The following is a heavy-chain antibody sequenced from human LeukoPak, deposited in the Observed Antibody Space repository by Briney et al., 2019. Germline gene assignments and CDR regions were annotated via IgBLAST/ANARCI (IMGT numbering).Heavy chain of an antibody. D-gene: IGHD4-17*01. CDR3: TTEDYGDYVPDY. J-gene: IGHJ4*02. CDR1: GFTFSKAW. V-gene: IGHV3-15*01. Sequence: GGSLRLSCAASGFTFSKAWMSWVRQAPGKGLEWVGQIKSKTDGGATDYAAPVKGRFTISRDDSKNSLYLLMNSLKTEDTAVYYCTTEDYGDYVPDYWGQGTLVTVSS. CDR2: IKSKTDGGAT.